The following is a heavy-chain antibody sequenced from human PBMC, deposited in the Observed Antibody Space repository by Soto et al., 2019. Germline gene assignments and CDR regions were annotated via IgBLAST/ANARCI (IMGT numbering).Heavy chain of an antibody. D-gene: IGHD3-10*01. V-gene: IGHV3-73*01. Sequence: GGSLRLSCAASGFTFSGSAMHWVRQASGKGLEWVGRIRSKANSYATAYAASVKGRFTISRDDSKNTAYLQMNSLKTEDTAVYYCTSPPAMVRGVDYWGQGTLVTVSS. CDR2: IRSKANSYAT. CDR3: TSPPAMVRGVDY. CDR1: GFTFSGSA. J-gene: IGHJ4*02.